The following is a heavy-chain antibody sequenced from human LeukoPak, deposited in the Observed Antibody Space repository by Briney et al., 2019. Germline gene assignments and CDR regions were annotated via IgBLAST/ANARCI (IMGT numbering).Heavy chain of an antibody. D-gene: IGHD4-17*01. CDR1: GYSINSDYY. J-gene: IGHJ4*02. Sequence: ASETLSLTCTVSGYSINSDYYWGWIRQPPGKGLEWIGSIYHSGSTYYNPSLKSRVTISISTSKNQFSLKLSSVTAADTAVYYCARAPSGGDYVHYFDYWGQGTLVTVSS. CDR3: ARAPSGGDYVHYFDY. V-gene: IGHV4-38-2*02. CDR2: IYHSGST.